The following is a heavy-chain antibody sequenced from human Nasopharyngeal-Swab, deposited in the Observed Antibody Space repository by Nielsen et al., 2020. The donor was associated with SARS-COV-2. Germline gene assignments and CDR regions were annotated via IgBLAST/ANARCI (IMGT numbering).Heavy chain of an antibody. CDR1: GFTLSSYS. CDR2: ITSTGKYI. Sequence: GESLKISCVASGFTLSSYSMNWVRQAPGKGLEWVSSITSTGKYIDYADSLKGRFTISRDNAKNSLDLQMNSLRVEDTAVYYCAKDLHWFGDEHDAFDVWGQGTMVTVSS. J-gene: IGHJ3*01. CDR3: AKDLHWFGDEHDAFDV. D-gene: IGHD3-10*01. V-gene: IGHV3-21*01.